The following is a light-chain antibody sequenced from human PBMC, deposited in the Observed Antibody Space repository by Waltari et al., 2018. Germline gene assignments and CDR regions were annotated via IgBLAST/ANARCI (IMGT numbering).Light chain of an antibody. Sequence: EIVLTQSPATLTLSPGERATLSCRASQSIISYLAWYQQKPGQAPRPLIYDASNRATGIPARFSGSGSGTDFTLTISSLEPEDFAVYYCQQRTDWRSVSFGGGTKVEIK. CDR2: DAS. J-gene: IGKJ4*01. V-gene: IGKV3-11*01. CDR3: QQRTDWRSVS. CDR1: QSIISY.